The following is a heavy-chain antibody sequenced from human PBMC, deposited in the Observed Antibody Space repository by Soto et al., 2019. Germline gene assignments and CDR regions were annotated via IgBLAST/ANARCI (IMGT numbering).Heavy chain of an antibody. D-gene: IGHD6-13*01. CDR3: ARGSGDSSSWSAFDY. Sequence: PSQTLSLTCAISGDSVSSDSVVWNWIRQSPSRGLEWLGRTYYRFKWYNDYAVSVRSRITISPDTSKNHFSLQLNSVTPEDTAVFYCARGSGDSSSWSAFDYWGQGTLVTVSS. J-gene: IGHJ4*02. CDR2: TYYRFKWYN. V-gene: IGHV6-1*01. CDR1: GDSVSSDSVV.